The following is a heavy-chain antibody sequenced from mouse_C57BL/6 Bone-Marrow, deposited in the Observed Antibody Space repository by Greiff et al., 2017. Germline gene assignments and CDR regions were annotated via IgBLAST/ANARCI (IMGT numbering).Heavy chain of an antibody. D-gene: IGHD2-3*01. V-gene: IGHV1-55*01. CDR3: AREAGWYYLDY. Sequence: QVQLQQPGAELVKPGASVKMSCKASGYTFTSYWITWVKQRPGQGLEWIGDIYPGSGSTNYNEKVKSKATLNVDTSSSTPYMQLSSLTSEDSAVYYCAREAGWYYLDYWGQGTTLTVSS. J-gene: IGHJ2*01. CDR2: IYPGSGST. CDR1: GYTFTSYW.